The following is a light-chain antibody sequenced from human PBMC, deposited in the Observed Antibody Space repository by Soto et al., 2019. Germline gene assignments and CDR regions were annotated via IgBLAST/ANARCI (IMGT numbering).Light chain of an antibody. CDR3: SSYAGSYTWI. Sequence: QSALTQPPSASGSPGQSVTISCTGTSSDVGGYNYVSWFQQHPGKAPQLLIYDVTKRPSGVPDRFSGSKSGNTAALTISGLQAEDEAEYFCSSYAGSYTWIFGSGTKLTVL. CDR2: DVT. V-gene: IGLV2-11*01. CDR1: SSDVGGYNY. J-gene: IGLJ1*01.